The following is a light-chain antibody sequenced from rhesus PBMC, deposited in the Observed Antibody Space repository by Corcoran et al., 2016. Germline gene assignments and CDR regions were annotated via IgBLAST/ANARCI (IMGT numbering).Light chain of an antibody. J-gene: IGKJ1*01. Sequence: DIQMTQSPSSLSASVGDTVTITCRARQDISNYLAWNQQKPGKDPKPLFYSASNLKSGVPSRFSGSGSGTDFTLTISRMQPEDVSTYYCQQHNSYPPPFGQGTKVEIK. V-gene: IGKV1S14*01. CDR1: QDISNY. CDR2: SAS. CDR3: QQHNSYPPP.